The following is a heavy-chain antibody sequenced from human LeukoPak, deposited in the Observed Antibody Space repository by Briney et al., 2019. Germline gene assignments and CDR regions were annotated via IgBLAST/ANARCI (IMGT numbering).Heavy chain of an antibody. J-gene: IGHJ4*02. Sequence: GGSLRLSCAASGFTFSSYQMNWVRQAPGKGLEWVSYIIISGVDIYYADSVKGRVTTSTDNAQNSLYLCINSLRAEDTVVYYCARDYGGSSPFDYWGQGTRVTVSS. CDR1: GFTFSSYQ. CDR3: ARDYGGSSPFDY. CDR2: IIISGVDI. V-gene: IGHV3-48*03. D-gene: IGHD4-23*01.